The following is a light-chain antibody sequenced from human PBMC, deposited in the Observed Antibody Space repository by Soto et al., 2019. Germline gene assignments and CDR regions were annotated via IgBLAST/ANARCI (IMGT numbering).Light chain of an antibody. Sequence: QSALTQPASVSGSPGQSITISCTGTSSDVGGYNYVSWYQQYPGKVPKLMIYEVSNRPSGVSNRFSGSKSGNTASLTISGLQTEDEADYYCSSYTSSSTLVVFGGGTKLTVL. V-gene: IGLV2-14*01. CDR2: EVS. J-gene: IGLJ2*01. CDR3: SSYTSSSTLVV. CDR1: SSDVGGYNY.